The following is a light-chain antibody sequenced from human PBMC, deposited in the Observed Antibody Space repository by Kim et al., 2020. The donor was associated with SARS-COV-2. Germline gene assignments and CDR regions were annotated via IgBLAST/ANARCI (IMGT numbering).Light chain of an antibody. CDR3: QQSYSTPRKT. J-gene: IGKJ1*01. CDR2: AAS. Sequence: DIQMTQSPSSLSASVGDRVTITCRASQSISSYLNWYQQKPGKAPKLLIYAASSLQSRVPSRFSGSGSGTDFTLTISSLQPEDFATYYCQQSYSTPRKTFGKGTKVDI. CDR1: QSISSY. V-gene: IGKV1-39*01.